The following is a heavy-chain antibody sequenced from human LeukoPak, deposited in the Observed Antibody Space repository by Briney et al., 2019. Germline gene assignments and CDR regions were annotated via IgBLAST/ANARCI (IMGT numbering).Heavy chain of an antibody. Sequence: SETLSLTCAVYGGSFSGYYWSWIRQPPGKGLEWIGEINHSGSTNYNPSLKSRVTISVDTSKNQFSLKLSSVTAADTAVYYCAGLAAESSSPDHTVWGQGTMVTVSS. CDR1: GGSFSGYY. J-gene: IGHJ3*01. D-gene: IGHD6-13*01. V-gene: IGHV4-34*01. CDR2: INHSGST. CDR3: AGLAAESSSPDHTV.